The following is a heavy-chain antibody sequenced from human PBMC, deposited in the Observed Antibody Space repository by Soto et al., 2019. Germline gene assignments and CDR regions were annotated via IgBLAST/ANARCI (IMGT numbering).Heavy chain of an antibody. Sequence: QVQLVESGGGVVQPGRSLRLSCAASGFTFSGYGMHWVRQAPGKGLEWVAITRHDGSNTYYADSVRGRFTISRDNSKKTLYLQMDSLRAEDTAVCYCARDGVGATTFFGYFDYWGQGTLVTVSS. V-gene: IGHV3-33*01. D-gene: IGHD1-26*01. CDR3: ARDGVGATTFFGYFDY. CDR2: TRHDGSNT. J-gene: IGHJ4*02. CDR1: GFTFSGYG.